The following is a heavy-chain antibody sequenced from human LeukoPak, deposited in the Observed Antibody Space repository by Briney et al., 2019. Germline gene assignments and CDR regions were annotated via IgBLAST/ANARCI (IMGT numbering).Heavy chain of an antibody. V-gene: IGHV4-4*07. CDR1: GASVSSNY. Sequence: SETLSLTCTVSGASVSSNYWSWIRQPAGKGLEWIGRIQTSGSTNYNPSLKSRVTMSEDTSRNHFSLNLSSVTAADTAVYYCARENVATIAARSLDYWGQGTLVTVSS. CDR3: ARENVATIAARSLDY. D-gene: IGHD6-6*01. CDR2: IQTSGST. J-gene: IGHJ4*01.